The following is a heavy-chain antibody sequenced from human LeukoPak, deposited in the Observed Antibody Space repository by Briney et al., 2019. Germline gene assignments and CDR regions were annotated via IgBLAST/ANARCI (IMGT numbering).Heavy chain of an antibody. J-gene: IGHJ4*02. V-gene: IGHV4-39*01. D-gene: IGHD3-10*01. CDR2: INHSGST. Sequence: SETLSLTCTVSGGSISSSSYYWSWIRQPPGKGLEWIGEINHSGSTNYNPSLKSRVTISVDTSKNQFSLKLSSVTAADTAVYYCARQWVRGVIPYWGQGTLVTVSS. CDR1: GGSISSSSYY. CDR3: ARQWVRGVIPY.